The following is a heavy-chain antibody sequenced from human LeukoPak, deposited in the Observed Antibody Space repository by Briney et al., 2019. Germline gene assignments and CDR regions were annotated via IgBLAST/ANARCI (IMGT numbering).Heavy chain of an antibody. V-gene: IGHV3-73*01. D-gene: IGHD6-13*01. CDR2: IRSKANSYAT. J-gene: IGHJ4*02. CDR1: GFTFSGSA. CDR3: TRHWDSSNRSNFDY. Sequence: GGSLRLSCAASGFTFSGSAMHWVRQASGKGLEWVGRIRSKANSYATAYAASVKGRFTISRDEPKNTAYLQMNTLKTEDTAVYYCTRHWDSSNRSNFDYWGQGTLVTVTS.